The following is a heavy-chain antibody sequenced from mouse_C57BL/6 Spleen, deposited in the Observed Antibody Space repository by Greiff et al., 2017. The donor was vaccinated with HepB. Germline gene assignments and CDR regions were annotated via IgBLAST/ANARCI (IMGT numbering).Heavy chain of an antibody. Sequence: QVQLQQPGAELVKPGASVKLSCKASGYTFTSYWMQWVKQRPGQGLEWIGEIDPSDSYTNYNQKFKGKATLTVDTSSSTAYMQLSSLTSVDSAVYYCARGANGNGFAYWGQGTLVTVSA. J-gene: IGHJ3*01. V-gene: IGHV1-50*01. CDR1: GYTFTSYW. D-gene: IGHD2-1*01. CDR2: IDPSDSYT. CDR3: ARGANGNGFAY.